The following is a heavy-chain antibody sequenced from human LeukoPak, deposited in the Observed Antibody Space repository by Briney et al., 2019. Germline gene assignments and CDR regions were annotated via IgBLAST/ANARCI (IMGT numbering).Heavy chain of an antibody. Sequence: PSETLSLTCTVSGGSISSYYWSWIRQPPGKGLEWIGYIYYSGSATYNPSLKSRVTISVDTSKNQFSLKLSSVTAADTAVYYCARQDSSGSLTADWGQGTLVTVSS. CDR2: IYYSGSA. V-gene: IGHV4-59*08. CDR1: GGSISSYY. J-gene: IGHJ4*02. D-gene: IGHD6-19*01. CDR3: ARQDSSGSLTAD.